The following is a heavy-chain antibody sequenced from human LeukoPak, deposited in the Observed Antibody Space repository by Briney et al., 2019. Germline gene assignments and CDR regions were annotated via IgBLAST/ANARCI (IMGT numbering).Heavy chain of an antibody. D-gene: IGHD2-2*01. Sequence: ASVKVSCKASGYTFTSYDINWVRQATGQGLEWMGGIIPMIGTPNYAQKFLGRVTITADESTSTAYMELSSLRSEDTAVYYCASHCSSTSCYADYYYMDVWGKGTTVTVSS. CDR1: GYTFTSYD. J-gene: IGHJ6*03. V-gene: IGHV1-69*13. CDR3: ASHCSSTSCYADYYYMDV. CDR2: IIPMIGTP.